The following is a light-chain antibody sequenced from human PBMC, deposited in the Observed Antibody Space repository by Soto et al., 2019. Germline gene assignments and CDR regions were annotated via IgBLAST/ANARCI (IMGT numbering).Light chain of an antibody. CDR2: GAS. CDR1: QSVGSH. J-gene: IGKJ5*01. V-gene: IGKV3-15*01. Sequence: EIVMTQSPVTRSVSPMERAPLSCRASQSVGSHLAWYQQRPGQAPRLLIYGASYRATGIPPRFSGSGSGTDFTLTISRLEPEDSAVYYCQQRHMWPITFGQGTRLEIK. CDR3: QQRHMWPIT.